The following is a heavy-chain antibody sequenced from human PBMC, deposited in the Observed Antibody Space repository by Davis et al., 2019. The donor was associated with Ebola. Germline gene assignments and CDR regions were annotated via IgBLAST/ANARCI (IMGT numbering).Heavy chain of an antibody. Sequence: GESLKISCAASGFTFSSYAMSWVRQAPGKGLEWVSAISGSGGSTYYADSVKGRFTISRDNSKNTLYLQMNSLRAEDTAVYYCARADYDILTGYLTRSIYGMDVWGQGTTVTVSS. CDR1: GFTFSSYA. V-gene: IGHV3-23*01. CDR2: ISGSGGST. D-gene: IGHD3-9*01. CDR3: ARADYDILTGYLTRSIYGMDV. J-gene: IGHJ6*02.